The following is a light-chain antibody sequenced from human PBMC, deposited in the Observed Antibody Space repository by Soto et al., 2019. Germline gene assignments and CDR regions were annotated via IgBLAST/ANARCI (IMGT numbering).Light chain of an antibody. V-gene: IGLV2-14*03. CDR3: SSSTRRTTRV. CDR1: TNDFDLYKY. J-gene: IGLJ7*01. CDR2: DVN. Sequence: QSALAQPVSVSGSPGQSITISCTGTTNDFDLYKYVSWYQQHPGKAPKLLIFDVNHRPSGVSNRFSGSKSANTASLTISGLQAEDEADYYCSSSTRRTTRVFGGGTQLTVL.